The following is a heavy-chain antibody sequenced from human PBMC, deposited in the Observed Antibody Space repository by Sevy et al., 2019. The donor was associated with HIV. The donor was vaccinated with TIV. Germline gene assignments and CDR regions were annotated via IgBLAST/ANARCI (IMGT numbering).Heavy chain of an antibody. V-gene: IGHV3-15*01. CDR3: TTDTSTGYFDWLLDFDY. D-gene: IGHD3-9*01. J-gene: IGHJ4*02. Sequence: GGSLRLSCAVSGFTFSSAWMSWVRQAPGKGLEWVGRIQSKTDGGTTDYTASVKGRFTISRDDSVNTLYLQMNSLTTDDTAVYYCTTDTSTGYFDWLLDFDYWGQGTLVTVSS. CDR2: IQSKTDGGTT. CDR1: GFTFSSAW.